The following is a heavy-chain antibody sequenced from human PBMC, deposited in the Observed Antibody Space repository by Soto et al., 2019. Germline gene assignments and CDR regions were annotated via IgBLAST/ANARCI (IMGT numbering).Heavy chain of an antibody. D-gene: IGHD3-22*01. CDR2: IYYSGST. J-gene: IGHJ4*02. CDR3: ARVNYYDSSGYPDY. CDR1: GGSISSGDYY. V-gene: IGHV4-30-4*01. Sequence: SETLSLTCTVSGGSISSGDYYWSRIRQPPGKGLEWIGYIYYSGSTYYNPSLKSRVTISVDTSKNQFSLKLSSVTAADTAVYYCARVNYYDSSGYPDYWGQGTLVTVSS.